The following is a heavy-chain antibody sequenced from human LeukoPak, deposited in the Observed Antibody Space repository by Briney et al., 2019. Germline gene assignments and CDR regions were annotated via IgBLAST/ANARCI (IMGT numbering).Heavy chain of an antibody. D-gene: IGHD5-12*01. Sequence: PGGSLRLSCATSTFTFSSYSMNWVRQAPGKGLEWVSYSEYSGTTSYYADSVKGRFTISRDNAKNSLNLQMNSLRAEDTAVYFCARATLYSANWFDPWGQGTLVTVSS. J-gene: IGHJ5*02. CDR2: SEYSGTTS. CDR1: TFTFSSYS. V-gene: IGHV3-48*04. CDR3: ARATLYSANWFDP.